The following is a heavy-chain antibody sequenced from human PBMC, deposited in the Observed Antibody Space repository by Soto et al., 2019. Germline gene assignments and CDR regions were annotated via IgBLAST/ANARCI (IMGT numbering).Heavy chain of an antibody. CDR1: GGYIGRYY. D-gene: IGHD2-21*02. Sequence: PSETQSLTCTVSGGYIGRYYWSWIRQPPGKGLEWIGYLYNTGSTIYNPSLESRVTISVDTSKNQFSLKLNSVTAADTAVYYCARDLWGYCGTDCYPLDVWGPGTTVTVSS. CDR3: ARDLWGYCGTDCYPLDV. CDR2: LYNTGST. V-gene: IGHV4-59*01. J-gene: IGHJ6*02.